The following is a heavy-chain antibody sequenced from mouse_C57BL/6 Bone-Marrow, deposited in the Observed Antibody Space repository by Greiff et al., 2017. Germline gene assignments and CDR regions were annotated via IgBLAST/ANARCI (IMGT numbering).Heavy chain of an antibody. D-gene: IGHD1-1*01. CDR2: IYPGDGDT. Sequence: VKVVESGAELVKPGASVKISCKASGYAFSSYWLNWVKQRPGTGLEWIGQIYPGDGDTNYNGKFKGKATLTADKSSSTAYMQLSSLTSEDSAVYFCARGLRSFAYWGQGTLVTVSA. CDR3: ARGLRSFAY. J-gene: IGHJ3*01. CDR1: GYAFSSYW. V-gene: IGHV1-80*01.